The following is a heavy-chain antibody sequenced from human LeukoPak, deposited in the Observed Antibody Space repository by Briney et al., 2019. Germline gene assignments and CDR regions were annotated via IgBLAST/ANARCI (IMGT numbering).Heavy chain of an antibody. D-gene: IGHD3-10*01. CDR2: ISSSSSYI. V-gene: IGHV3-21*04. CDR1: GFTFSSYS. CDR3: ATDRGSYGMDV. Sequence: GGSLRLSCAASGFTFSSYSMNWVRQAPGKGLEWVSSISSSSSYIYYADSVKGRFTISRDNAKNSLYLQMNSLRAEDTAVYYCATDRGSYGMDVWGQGTTVTVSS. J-gene: IGHJ6*02.